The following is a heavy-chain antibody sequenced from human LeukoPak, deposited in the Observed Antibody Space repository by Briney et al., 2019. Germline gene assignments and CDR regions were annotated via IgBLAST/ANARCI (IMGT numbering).Heavy chain of an antibody. D-gene: IGHD4-23*01. Sequence: GGSLRLSCAASGFTFSSYSMNWVRQAPGKGLEGVSSISSSRGYIYYADSVKGPFTISRNNAKNPPSLQMNSLSAEDTAVYYCARDRERDDYGGNLDYYYYYMDVWGKGTTVTVSS. CDR1: GFTFSSYS. J-gene: IGHJ6*03. CDR2: ISSSRGYI. CDR3: ARDRERDDYGGNLDYYYYYMDV. V-gene: IGHV3-21*01.